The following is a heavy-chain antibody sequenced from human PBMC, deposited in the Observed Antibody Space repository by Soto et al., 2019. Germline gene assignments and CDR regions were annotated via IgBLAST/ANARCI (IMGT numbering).Heavy chain of an antibody. CDR2: IKSKIDGGTT. CDR1: DFTFSNAW. Sequence: GGSLRLSCAASDFTFSNAWINWVRQAPGKGLEWVGRIKSKIDGGTTDFAAPVKGRFAISRDDSRNMVYFQMNSLEIEDTAVYYCTTDSHFTMKLVRFDYWGLGTLVTVSS. CDR3: TTDSHFTMKLVRFDY. D-gene: IGHD3-22*01. V-gene: IGHV3-15*07. J-gene: IGHJ4*01.